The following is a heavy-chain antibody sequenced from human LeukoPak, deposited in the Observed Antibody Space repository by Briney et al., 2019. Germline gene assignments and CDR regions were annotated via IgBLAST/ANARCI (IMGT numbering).Heavy chain of an antibody. V-gene: IGHV3-74*01. Sequence: GGSLRLSCAASGFTLSSYWMHWVRQAPGKGLVWVSRINSDGSTTNYADSVQGRFSISRDNAKNTLYLQMNSLRAEGTAVYYCARGSSGYSTTWGQGTLVTVSS. CDR1: GFTLSSYW. J-gene: IGHJ5*02. CDR2: INSDGSTT. D-gene: IGHD6-13*01. CDR3: ARGSSGYSTT.